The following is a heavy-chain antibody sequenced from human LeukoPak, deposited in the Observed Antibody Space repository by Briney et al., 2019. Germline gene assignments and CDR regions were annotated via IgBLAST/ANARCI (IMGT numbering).Heavy chain of an antibody. V-gene: IGHV3-9*01. Sequence: PGGSLRLSCAASGFTFSSYAMHWVRQAPGKGLEWVSGITWNSDNIEYADSVKGRFTISRDNAKNSLYLQMNSLRAEDTALYHCARGYYGSGSYDAFDIWGQGTMVTVSS. J-gene: IGHJ3*02. CDR1: GFTFSSYA. D-gene: IGHD3-10*01. CDR3: ARGYYGSGSYDAFDI. CDR2: ITWNSDNI.